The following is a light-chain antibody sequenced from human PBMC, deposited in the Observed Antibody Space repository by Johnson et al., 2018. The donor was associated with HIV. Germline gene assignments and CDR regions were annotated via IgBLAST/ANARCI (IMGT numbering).Light chain of an antibody. CDR2: ENS. CDR3: GTWDTSLSAGGV. J-gene: IGLJ1*01. CDR1: SSNIGNKY. Sequence: QSVLTQPPSVSAAPGQKVTISCSGSSSNIGNKYVSWYQQLPGTAPKLLIYENSKRPSGIPDRFSSSKSGTSATLGITGLQTGDEADYYCGTWDTSLSAGGVFGSGTKVTVL. V-gene: IGLV1-51*02.